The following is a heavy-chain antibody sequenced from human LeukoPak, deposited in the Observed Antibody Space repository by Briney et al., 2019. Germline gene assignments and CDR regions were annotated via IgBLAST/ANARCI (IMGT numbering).Heavy chain of an antibody. D-gene: IGHD4-23*01. V-gene: IGHV3-30*04. CDR2: ISYDGSNK. CDR3: ARENYGGEIDY. Sequence: PGGSLRLSCAASGFTFSSYAMHWVRQAPGKGLEWVAVISYDGSNKYYADSVKGRFTISRDNSKNTLYLQMNSLRAEDTAVYYCARENYGGEIDYWGQGTLVTVSS. CDR1: GFTFSSYA. J-gene: IGHJ4*02.